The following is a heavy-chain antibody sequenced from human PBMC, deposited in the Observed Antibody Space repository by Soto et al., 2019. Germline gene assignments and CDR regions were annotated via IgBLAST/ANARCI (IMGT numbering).Heavy chain of an antibody. D-gene: IGHD1-7*01. CDR1: GGSISSGGYD. J-gene: IGHJ5*02. V-gene: IGHV4-31*03. CDR2: IYYSGST. CDR3: ASGDWNSNWFDP. Sequence: SETLTLTCTVAGGSISSGGYDWSWIRQHPGKGLEWIGYIYYSGSTYYNPSLKSRVTISVDTSKNQFSLKLSSVTAADTAVYYCASGDWNSNWFDPWGQGTLVTVSS.